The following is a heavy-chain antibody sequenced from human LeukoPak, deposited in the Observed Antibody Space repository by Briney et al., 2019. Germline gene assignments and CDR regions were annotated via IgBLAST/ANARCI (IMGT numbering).Heavy chain of an antibody. D-gene: IGHD3-10*01. V-gene: IGHV5-51*01. J-gene: IGHJ4*02. CDR2: IYPGDSDT. CDR3: ARQTRDGSGSRGYSFDF. CDR1: GYIFTNNW. Sequence: GHPLKISSQGSGYIFTNNWIGWVRQMPGNGLEWMGIIYPGDSDTRYTPSFEGQVTISVDKSISTAYLQWSSLKASDTAMYYCARQTRDGSGSRGYSFDFWGQGTLVTVSS.